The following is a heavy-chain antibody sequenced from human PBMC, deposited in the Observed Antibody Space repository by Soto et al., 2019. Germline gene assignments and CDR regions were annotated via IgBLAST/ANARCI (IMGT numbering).Heavy chain of an antibody. CDR3: ASGYDILTGLRRVDY. CDR2: MNPNSGNT. Sequence: ASVKVSCKASGYTFTSYYINSVQQATGQGLEWMGWMNPNSGNTGYAQKFQGRVTVTRNTSISTAYMELSSLRSEDTAVYYCASGYDILTGLRRVDYWGQGTLVTVSS. J-gene: IGHJ4*02. D-gene: IGHD3-9*01. V-gene: IGHV1-8*01. CDR1: GYTFTSYY.